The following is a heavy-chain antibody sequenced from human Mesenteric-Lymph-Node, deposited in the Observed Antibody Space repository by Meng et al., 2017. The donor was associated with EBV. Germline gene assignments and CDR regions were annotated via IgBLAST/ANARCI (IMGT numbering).Heavy chain of an antibody. CDR3: VKVLAVAGT. CDR2: VSGRGSNY. J-gene: IGHJ5*02. V-gene: IGHV3-23*01. Sequence: EVRWLGSGGGVVRGRWSLRLSVAASEFTFSDYTRYLVRQTPEKVLEWVSHVSGRGSNYYYADTVKGRFTIYRYNSKNTLYLQTNSLGVGDTDFYYCVKVLAVAGTWGQGTLVTVSS. D-gene: IGHD6-19*01. CDR1: EFTFSDYT.